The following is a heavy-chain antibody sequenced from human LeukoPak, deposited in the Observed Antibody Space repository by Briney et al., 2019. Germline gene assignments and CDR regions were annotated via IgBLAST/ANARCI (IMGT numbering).Heavy chain of an antibody. V-gene: IGHV3-33*06. CDR2: IWYDGSDK. CDR1: GFTFSSYA. J-gene: IGHJ4*02. CDR3: AKDRAEKYAFDY. Sequence: PGRSLRLSCAASGFTFSSYAMYWVRQARDKGLEWVASIWYDGSDKFYIDPVKGRFTISRDNSKNTLYLQMNSLRAEDTAVYYCAKDRAEKYAFDYWGQGTLVTVSS. D-gene: IGHD2-2*01.